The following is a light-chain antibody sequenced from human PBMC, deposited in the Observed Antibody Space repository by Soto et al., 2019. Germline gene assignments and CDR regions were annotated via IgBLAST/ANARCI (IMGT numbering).Light chain of an antibody. CDR1: QSILYNSNNKNY. CDR2: WAS. CDR3: QQYYTSWWS. J-gene: IGKJ1*01. Sequence: IVMTQSPDSLAVSLGERATINCKSSQSILYNSNNKNYVAWYQQKPGQPPTLLINWASTRESGVPDRFSGSGSGTDFTLTISSLQAEDVAVYYCQQYYTSWWSFGQGTKVEIK. V-gene: IGKV4-1*01.